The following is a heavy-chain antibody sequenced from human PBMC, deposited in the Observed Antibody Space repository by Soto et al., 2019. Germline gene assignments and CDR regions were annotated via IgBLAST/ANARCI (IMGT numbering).Heavy chain of an antibody. CDR3: ARAFAVAGAGYGMDV. V-gene: IGHV3-33*01. Sequence: ESVGGVVQPGRSLRLSCAASGFTFSSYGMHWVRQAPGKGLEWVAVIWYDGSNKYYADSVKGRFTISRDNSKNTLYLQMNSLRAEDTAVYYCARAFAVAGAGYGMDVWGQGTTVTVSS. CDR1: GFTFSSYG. J-gene: IGHJ6*02. D-gene: IGHD6-19*01. CDR2: IWYDGSNK.